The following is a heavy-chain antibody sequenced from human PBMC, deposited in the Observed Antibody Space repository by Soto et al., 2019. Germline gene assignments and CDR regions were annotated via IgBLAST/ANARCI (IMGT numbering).Heavy chain of an antibody. CDR3: ARAQYSYGDGYYFDY. J-gene: IGHJ4*02. CDR1: GGSISSGGYY. Sequence: PSETLSLTCTVSGGSISSGGYYWSWTRQHPGKGLEWIGYIYYSGSTYYNPSLKSRVTISVDTSKNQFSLKLSSVTAADTAVYYCARAQYSYGDGYYFDYWGQGTLVTVSS. CDR2: IYYSGST. V-gene: IGHV4-31*03. D-gene: IGHD5-18*01.